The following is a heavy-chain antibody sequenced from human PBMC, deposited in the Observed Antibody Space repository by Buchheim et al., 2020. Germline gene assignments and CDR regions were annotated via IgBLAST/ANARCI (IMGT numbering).Heavy chain of an antibody. D-gene: IGHD6-13*01. J-gene: IGHJ6*02. Sequence: QVQLVQSGAGVKKPGASVKVSCKASGYTFTSYYMHWVRQAPGQGLEWMGIINASGGSTSYAQKFQGRVTMTRDTSTSTVYMELGSLRSEDTAVYYCARFSISAAPSYGMDVWGQGTT. V-gene: IGHV1-46*01. CDR2: INASGGST. CDR3: ARFSISAAPSYGMDV. CDR1: GYTFTSYY.